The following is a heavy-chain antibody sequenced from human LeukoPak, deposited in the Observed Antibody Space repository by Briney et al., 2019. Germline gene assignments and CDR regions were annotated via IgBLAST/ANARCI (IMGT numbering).Heavy chain of an antibody. CDR3: AIEGGPYRPLDY. CDR1: GGSITNTNY. J-gene: IGHJ4*02. CDR2: VNLQGST. Sequence: SETLSLTCGVSGGSITNTNYWTWVRQPPGKGLEWIGEVNLQGSTNYNPSLMGRVAISVDKSENHISLQLTSVTAADTAVHYCAIEGGPYRPLDYSGQGTLVTVSS. V-gene: IGHV4-4*02.